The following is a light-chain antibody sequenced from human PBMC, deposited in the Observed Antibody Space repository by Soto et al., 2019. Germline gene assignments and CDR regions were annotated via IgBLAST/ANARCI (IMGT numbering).Light chain of an antibody. V-gene: IGLV2-14*01. CDR1: SGDIGSYNR. J-gene: IGLJ1*01. Sequence: HYVLTQPASVSGSPGQSITISCTGTSGDIGSYNRVSWYQQHPGKAPKLIIYEVTDRPSGVSNRFSGSKSGNTASLTISGLQAEDEAEYYCSSYTNINTRACVFGTGTKV. CDR2: EVT. CDR3: SSYTNINTRACV.